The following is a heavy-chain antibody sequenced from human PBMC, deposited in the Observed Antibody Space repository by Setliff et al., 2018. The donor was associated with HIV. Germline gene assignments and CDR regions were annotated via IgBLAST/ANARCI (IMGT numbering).Heavy chain of an antibody. J-gene: IGHJ4*02. Sequence: GSLRLSCAVSGLTFSNTWMNWVRQTPGKGLEWVGRIKTKTEGGRTDYAAPVKGRFTISRDDSKNTLYLQMNSLKTEDTAVYYCTTDLGGSYHGWNYWGQGTLVTVSS. D-gene: IGHD1-26*01. CDR2: IKTKTEGGRT. V-gene: IGHV3-15*07. CDR3: TTDLGGSYHGWNY. CDR1: GLTFSNTW.